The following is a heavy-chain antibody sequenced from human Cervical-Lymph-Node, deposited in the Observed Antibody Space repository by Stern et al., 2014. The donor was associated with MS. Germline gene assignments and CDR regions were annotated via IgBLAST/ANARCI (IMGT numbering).Heavy chain of an antibody. J-gene: IGHJ6*02. Sequence: QRVESGAEVKKPGSSVKVSCKASGGTFSSYAISWVRQSPGQGLEWMGGIIPIFGTANYAQKFQGRVTMTADESTSTAYMELSSLRSEDTAVYYCARGELKEGLVRGMDVWGQGTTVTVAS. D-gene: IGHD1-26*01. CDR1: GGTFSSYA. CDR2: IIPIFGTA. V-gene: IGHV1-69*01. CDR3: ARGELKEGLVRGMDV.